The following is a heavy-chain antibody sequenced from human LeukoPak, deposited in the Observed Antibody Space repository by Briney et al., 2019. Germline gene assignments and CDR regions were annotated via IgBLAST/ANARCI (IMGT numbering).Heavy chain of an antibody. J-gene: IGHJ4*02. D-gene: IGHD1-26*01. Sequence: SETLSLTCTVSGDSISISTYHWGWIRQPPGKGLEWIGTIYYSGSTYYNPSLKTRVTIAVDTSKNQFSLTLTSVTAADTAVYYCSRESGAFSPFGYWGQGTLVTVSS. V-gene: IGHV4-39*07. CDR1: GDSISISTYH. CDR2: IYYSGST. CDR3: SRESGAFSPFGY.